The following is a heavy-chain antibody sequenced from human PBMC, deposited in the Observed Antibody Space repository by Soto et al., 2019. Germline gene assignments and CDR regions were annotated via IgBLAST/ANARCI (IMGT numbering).Heavy chain of an antibody. V-gene: IGHV5-51*01. D-gene: IGHD6-13*01. CDR2: IYPGDSDT. Sequence: GESLKISCKASGFPFCTYSMAWVRQMPWKGLEWMGIIYPGDSDTRYSPSFQGQVTISADKSISTAYLQWSSLKASDTAMYYCARHHGSPVYYYGMDVWGQGTTVTVSS. J-gene: IGHJ6*02. CDR3: ARHHGSPVYYYGMDV. CDR1: GFPFCTYS.